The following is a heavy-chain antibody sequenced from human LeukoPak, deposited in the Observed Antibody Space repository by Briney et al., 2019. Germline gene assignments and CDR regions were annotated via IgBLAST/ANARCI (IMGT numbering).Heavy chain of an antibody. CDR3: ARDVNTLLRRRGYSSGSESGDFDY. Sequence: ASVKVSCKASGYTFTSYYMHWVRQAPGQGLEWMGIINPSGGSTSYAQKFQGRVTMTRDTSTSTVYMELNSLRSEDTAVYYCARDVNTLLRRRGYSSGSESGDFDYWGQGTLVTVSS. V-gene: IGHV1-46*01. J-gene: IGHJ4*02. CDR2: INPSGGST. CDR1: GYTFTSYY. D-gene: IGHD6-19*01.